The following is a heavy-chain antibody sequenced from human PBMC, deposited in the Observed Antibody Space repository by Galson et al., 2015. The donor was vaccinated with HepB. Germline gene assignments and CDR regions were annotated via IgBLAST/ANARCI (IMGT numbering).Heavy chain of an antibody. CDR3: ARPTRPYDSSSICGFDP. J-gene: IGHJ5*02. CDR2: ISAYNGNT. CDR1: GYTFTSYG. V-gene: IGHV1-18*01. D-gene: IGHD3-22*01. Sequence: SVKVSCKASGYTFTSYGISWVRRAPGQGLEWMGWISAYNGNTNYAQKLQGRVTMTTDTSTSTAYMELRSLRPDDTAAYYCARPTRPYDSSSICGFDPWGQGTLVTVSS.